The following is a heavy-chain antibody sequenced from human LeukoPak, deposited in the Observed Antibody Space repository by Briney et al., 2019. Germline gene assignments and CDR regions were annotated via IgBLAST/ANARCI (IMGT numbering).Heavy chain of an antibody. V-gene: IGHV3-7*05. Sequence: GRSLRLSCVVSEFTPSSHWMTWVRQVPGEGLEWVANITPDGGGSYYVDSVKGRFTISRDNAKNSLYLQLNSLRAEDTAVYYCGFSINYYFDFWGQGALVTVSS. J-gene: IGHJ4*02. CDR1: EFTPSSHW. D-gene: IGHD1-20*01. CDR2: ITPDGGGS. CDR3: GFSINYYFDF.